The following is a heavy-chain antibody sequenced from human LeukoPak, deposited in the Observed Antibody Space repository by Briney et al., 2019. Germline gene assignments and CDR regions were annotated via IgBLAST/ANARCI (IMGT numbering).Heavy chain of an antibody. Sequence: GGSLRLSCAASGFTFSSYGMHWVRQAPGKGLEWVAFIRYDGSNKYYADSVKGRFTISRDNSKNTLYLQMNSLRAEDTAVYYCAKDLLPTYYYYMDVWGKGTTVSVSS. V-gene: IGHV3-30*02. CDR3: AKDLLPTYYYYMDV. J-gene: IGHJ6*03. CDR1: GFTFSSYG. D-gene: IGHD1-26*01. CDR2: IRYDGSNK.